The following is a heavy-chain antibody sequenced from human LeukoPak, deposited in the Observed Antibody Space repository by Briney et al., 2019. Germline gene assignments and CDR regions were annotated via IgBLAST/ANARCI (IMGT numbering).Heavy chain of an antibody. D-gene: IGHD3-10*01. CDR2: INPNSGGT. Sequence: ASEKVSCKASGYTFTGYYMHWVRQAPGQGLEWMGWINPNSGGTNYAQKFQGWVTMTRDTSISTAYMELSRLRSDDTAVYYCARASITMVRGVIIRDYYGMDVWGKGTTVTVSS. V-gene: IGHV1-2*04. J-gene: IGHJ6*04. CDR1: GYTFTGYY. CDR3: ARASITMVRGVIIRDYYGMDV.